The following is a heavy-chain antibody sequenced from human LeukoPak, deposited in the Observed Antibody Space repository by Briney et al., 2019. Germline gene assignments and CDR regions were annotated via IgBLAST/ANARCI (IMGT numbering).Heavy chain of an antibody. D-gene: IGHD1-7*01. CDR2: INTNTGNP. J-gene: IGHJ4*02. CDR1: GYTFTSYG. V-gene: IGHV7-4-1*02. CDR3: AREGGSELELQYYFDY. Sequence: ASVKVSCKASGYTFTSYGISWVRQAPGQGLEWMGWINTNTGNPTYAQGFTGRFVFSLDTPVSTAYLQISSLKAEDTAVYYCAREGGSELELQYYFDYWGQGTLVTVSS.